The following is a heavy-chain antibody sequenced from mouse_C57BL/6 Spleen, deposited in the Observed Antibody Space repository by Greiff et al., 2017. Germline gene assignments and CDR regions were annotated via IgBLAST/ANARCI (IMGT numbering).Heavy chain of an antibody. J-gene: IGHJ3*01. V-gene: IGHV8-12*01. CDR2: IYWDDDK. CDR3: ARVITTVDTWFAY. Sequence: VKLVESGPGILQSSQTLSLTCSFSGFSLSTSGMGVSWIRQPSGKGLEWLAHIYWDDDKRYNPSLKSRLTISKDTSRNQVFLKITSVDTADTATYDGARVITTVDTWFAYWGQGTLVTVSA. CDR1: GFSLSTSGMG. D-gene: IGHD1-1*01.